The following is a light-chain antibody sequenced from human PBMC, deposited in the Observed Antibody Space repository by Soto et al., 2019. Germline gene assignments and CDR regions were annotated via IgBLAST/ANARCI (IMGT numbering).Light chain of an antibody. J-gene: IGKJ1*01. CDR2: AAS. V-gene: IGKV1-17*01. Sequence: DIQMTQFPSSLSASVGDRVTITCRASQGIRNDLGWYQQKPGKAPKRLIYAASSLQSGVPSRFSGSGSETEFTLAISSLQPDDSATFYCLQHSTYPLTFGQGTKVEIK. CDR3: LQHSTYPLT. CDR1: QGIRND.